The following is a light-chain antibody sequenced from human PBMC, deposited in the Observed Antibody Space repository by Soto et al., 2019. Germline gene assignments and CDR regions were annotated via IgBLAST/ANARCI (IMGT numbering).Light chain of an antibody. CDR2: GGS. CDR1: QSISVY. V-gene: IGKV1-5*01. J-gene: IGKJ2*01. Sequence: DIQMTQSPSTLSASVGDRVTITCRASQSISVYLAWYQQRPREAPKLLIYGGSSLESGVPSRFSGSGSGTEFTLTISSLQPTDFATYYCHQYATSSPTFGQGTKLEI. CDR3: HQYATSSPT.